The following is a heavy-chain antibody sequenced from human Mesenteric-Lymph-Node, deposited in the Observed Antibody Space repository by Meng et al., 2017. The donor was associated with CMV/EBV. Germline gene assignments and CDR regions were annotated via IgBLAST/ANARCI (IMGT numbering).Heavy chain of an antibody. V-gene: IGHV3-7*01. CDR3: ARGRGDSSSWYFDY. D-gene: IGHD6-13*01. Sequence: ASRFSFSNSCMSWVRQAPGKGLEWVANIKQDGSEKYYVDSVKGRFTISRDNAKNSLYLQMNSLRAEDTAVYYCARGRGDSSSWYFDYWGQGTLVTVSS. CDR1: RFSFSNSC. J-gene: IGHJ4*02. CDR2: IKQDGSEK.